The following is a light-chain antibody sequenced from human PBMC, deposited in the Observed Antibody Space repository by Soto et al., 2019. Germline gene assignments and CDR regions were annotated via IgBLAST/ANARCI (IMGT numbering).Light chain of an antibody. J-gene: IGKJ5*01. Sequence: EIVLTQSPCTLSLSPGERATLSCRASQSVSSSYLAWYQQKPGHAPSLLIYGASSRATGIPDMFSGSGSGTDFTLTISRLEPEDFAVYYCQQYGSSVTFGQGTRLEIK. CDR2: GAS. V-gene: IGKV3-20*01. CDR1: QSVSSSY. CDR3: QQYGSSVT.